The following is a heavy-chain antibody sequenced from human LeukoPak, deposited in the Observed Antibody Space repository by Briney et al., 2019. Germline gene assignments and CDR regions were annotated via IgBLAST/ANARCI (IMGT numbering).Heavy chain of an antibody. CDR3: ARGSVAYAYYYYMDV. J-gene: IGHJ6*03. Sequence: ASVKVSCKASGYTFISYGISWVRQAPGQGLEWMGWISAYNGNTNYAQKLQGRVTMTTDTSTSTAYMELRSLRSDDTAVYYCARGSVAYAYYYYMDVWGKGTTVTISS. V-gene: IGHV1-18*01. CDR2: ISAYNGNT. D-gene: IGHD6-19*01. CDR1: GYTFISYG.